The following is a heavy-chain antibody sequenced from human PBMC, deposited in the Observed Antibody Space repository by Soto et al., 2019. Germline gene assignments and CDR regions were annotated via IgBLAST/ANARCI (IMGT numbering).Heavy chain of an antibody. J-gene: IGHJ6*02. CDR3: ARVSESEYSSSWNYYYYGMDV. Sequence: QVQLVESGGGVVQPGRSLRLSCAASGFTFSSYAMHWVRQAPGKGLEWVAVISYDGSNKYYADSVKGRFTISRDNSKNTLYLQMNSLRAEDTAVYYCARVSESEYSSSWNYYYYGMDVWGQGTTVTVSS. CDR1: GFTFSSYA. D-gene: IGHD6-13*01. CDR2: ISYDGSNK. V-gene: IGHV3-30-3*01.